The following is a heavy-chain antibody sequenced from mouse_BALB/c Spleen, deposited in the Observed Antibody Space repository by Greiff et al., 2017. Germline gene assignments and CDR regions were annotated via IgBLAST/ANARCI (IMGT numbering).Heavy chain of an antibody. V-gene: IGHV1-4*01. Sequence: QAQLQQSGAELARPGASVKMSCKASGYTFTSYTIHWVKQRPGQGLEWIGYINPSSGYTNYNQKFKDKATLTADKSSSTAYMQLSSLTSEDSAVYYCARGEDYWGQGTTLTVSS. CDR3: ARGEDY. J-gene: IGHJ2*01. CDR1: GYTFTSYT. CDR2: INPSSGYT.